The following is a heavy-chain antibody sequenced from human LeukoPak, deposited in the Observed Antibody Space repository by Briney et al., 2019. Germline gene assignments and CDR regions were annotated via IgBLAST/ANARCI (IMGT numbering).Heavy chain of an antibody. Sequence: GGSLTLSCAASGFTFSSYSMNWVRQAPGKGLEWVSSISSSSSYIYYADSVKGRFTISRDNAKNSLYLQMNSLRADDTAVYYCARDKTAQLDKYNYYMDVWGKGTTVTISS. J-gene: IGHJ6*03. CDR2: ISSSSSYI. CDR3: ARDKTAQLDKYNYYMDV. V-gene: IGHV3-21*01. D-gene: IGHD6-13*01. CDR1: GFTFSSYS.